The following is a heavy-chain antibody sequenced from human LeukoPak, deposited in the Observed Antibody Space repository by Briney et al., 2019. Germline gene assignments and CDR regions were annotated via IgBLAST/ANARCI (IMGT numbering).Heavy chain of an antibody. CDR2: ISYDGSNK. V-gene: IGHV3-30*18. D-gene: IGHD3-3*01. CDR3: AKDRGSVPSLRFFDY. Sequence: GGSLRLSCAASGFTFSSYGMHWVRQAPGKGLEWVAVISYDGSNKYYADSVKGRFTISRDNSKNTLYLQMNSLRAEDTAVYYCAKDRGSVPSLRFFDYWGQGTLVTVSS. J-gene: IGHJ4*02. CDR1: GFTFSSYG.